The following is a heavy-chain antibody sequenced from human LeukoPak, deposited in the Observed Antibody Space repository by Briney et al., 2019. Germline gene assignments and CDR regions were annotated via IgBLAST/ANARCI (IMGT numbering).Heavy chain of an antibody. Sequence: GGSLRLSCAASGFTFSNSWMSWVRQAPGKGLEWLTNIKEDGSKTYYVDSVKGRFTISRDNAKNSLYLQMNSLRAEGTAVYYCVRDYVWGTSNSDYWGQGTLVTVSS. D-gene: IGHD3-16*01. CDR3: VRDYVWGTSNSDY. J-gene: IGHJ4*02. CDR1: GFTFSNSW. CDR2: IKEDGSKT. V-gene: IGHV3-7*01.